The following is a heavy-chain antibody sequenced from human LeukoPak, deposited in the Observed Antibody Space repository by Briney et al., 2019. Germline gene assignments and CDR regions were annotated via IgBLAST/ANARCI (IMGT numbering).Heavy chain of an antibody. V-gene: IGHV3-30-3*01. CDR2: ISYDGSNK. D-gene: IGHD5-24*01. Sequence: PGGSLRLSCAASGFTFSSYAMHWVRQAPGKGLEWVAVISYDGSNKYYADSVKGRFTISRDNSKNTLYLQMNSLRAEDTAVYYCANGYNYGAFDIWGQGTMVTVPS. CDR3: ANGYNYGAFDI. CDR1: GFTFSSYA. J-gene: IGHJ3*02.